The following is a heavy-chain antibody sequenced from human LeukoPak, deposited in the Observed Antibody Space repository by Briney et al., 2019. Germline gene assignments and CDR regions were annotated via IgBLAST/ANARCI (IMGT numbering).Heavy chain of an antibody. CDR3: AREMYSSSSFDY. D-gene: IGHD6-6*01. CDR2: IIPTFGTA. V-gene: IGHV1-69*06. J-gene: IGHJ4*02. CDR1: GGTFSSYA. Sequence: SVKVSCKASGGTFSSYAISWVRQAPGQGLEWMGGIIPTFGTANYAQKFQGRVTITADKSTSTAYMELSSLRSEDTAVYYCAREMYSSSSFDYWGQGTLVTVSS.